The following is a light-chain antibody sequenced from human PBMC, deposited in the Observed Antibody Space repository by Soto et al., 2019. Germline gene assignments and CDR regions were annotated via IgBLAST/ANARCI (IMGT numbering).Light chain of an antibody. CDR1: SSDVGGYNY. Sequence: QSVLTQPPSASGSPGQSVTISCTGTSSDVGGYNYVSCYQHHPGKAPKLIIYEVYKRPSGVPDRFSGSKSGNTAALTVSGLQADVFADKYCSSYLGINIYVFVTVS. CDR2: EVY. V-gene: IGLV2-8*01. CDR3: SSYLGINIYV. J-gene: IGLJ1*01.